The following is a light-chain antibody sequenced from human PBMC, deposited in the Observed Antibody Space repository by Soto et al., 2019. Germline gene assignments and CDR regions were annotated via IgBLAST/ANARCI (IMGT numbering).Light chain of an antibody. Sequence: DIQMTQSPSSLSASIGDRVTITCRASQGIRDSLTWFQQRPGKVPKSLIYDASTLQSGVPSRFSGSGSGTDFTLTISDLQPEDFGTYSCQHSNDHPFTFGPGTRVDLK. J-gene: IGKJ3*01. CDR3: QHSNDHPFT. CDR1: QGIRDS. CDR2: DAS. V-gene: IGKV1-16*01.